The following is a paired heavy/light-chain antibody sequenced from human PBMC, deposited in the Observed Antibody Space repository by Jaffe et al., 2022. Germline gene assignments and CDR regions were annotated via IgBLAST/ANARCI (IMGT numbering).Light chain of an antibody. CDR3: CSYAGSAVVV. V-gene: IGLV2-23*02. CDR2: EVT. CDR1: SSDVGRYNL. Sequence: QSALTQPASVSGSPGQSITISCTGTSSDVGRYNLVSWYQQHPGKAPKLMIYEVTTRPSGVSNRFSGSKSDNTASLTISGLQTEDEADYYCCSYAGSAVVVFGGGTKLTVL. J-gene: IGLJ2*01.
Heavy chain of an antibody. D-gene: IGHD3-10*01. CDR3: VRVPIATSYYFDY. CDR1: GYNFSDYY. J-gene: IGHJ4*02. Sequence: QVQLVQSGAEVKKPGASVKVSCKASGYNFSDYYIHWVRQAPGQGLEWMGRIDHYAQKFQGRVAMTTDTSISTAYMELSRLRSDDTAVYYCVRVPIATSYYFDYWGQGTLVTVSS. CDR2: ID. V-gene: IGHV1-2*06.